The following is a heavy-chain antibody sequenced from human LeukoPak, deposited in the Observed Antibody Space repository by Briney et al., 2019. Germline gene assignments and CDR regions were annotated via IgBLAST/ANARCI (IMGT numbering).Heavy chain of an antibody. Sequence: PGGSLRLSCAASGFTFSSYAMSWVRQAPGKGLEWVSAISGSGGSTYYADSVKGRFTISRDNSKNTLYLQMNSLRAEDTAVYYCAKGTLDSSGWYEGDYWGQGTLVTVSS. CDR1: GFTFSSYA. V-gene: IGHV3-23*01. CDR3: AKGTLDSSGWYEGDY. J-gene: IGHJ4*02. D-gene: IGHD6-19*01. CDR2: ISGSGGST.